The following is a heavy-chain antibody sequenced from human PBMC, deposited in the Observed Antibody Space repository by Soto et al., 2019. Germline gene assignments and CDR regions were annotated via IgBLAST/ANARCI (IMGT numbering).Heavy chain of an antibody. CDR2: ISYDGSNK. J-gene: IGHJ4*02. CDR1: GFTFSSYG. Sequence: QVQLVESGGGVVQPGRSLRLSCAASGFTFSSYGMHWVRQAPGKGLEWVAVISYDGSNKYYADSVKGRFTISRDNSKNTLYLQMNSLRAEDTAGYYCAKAAQLWLLIDYWGQGTLVTVSS. CDR3: AKAAQLWLLIDY. D-gene: IGHD5-18*01. V-gene: IGHV3-30*18.